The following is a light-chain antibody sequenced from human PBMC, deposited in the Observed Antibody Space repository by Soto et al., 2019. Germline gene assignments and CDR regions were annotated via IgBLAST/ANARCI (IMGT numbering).Light chain of an antibody. CDR1: QSISSN. V-gene: IGKV3-15*01. Sequence: EVVMTQSPATLSVATGESATLSCRASQSISSNLAWYQQKAGQAPRLLMYGASTRATGVPARFSGSGSGTEFTLTISSLQSEDFAIYYCQQYNHWPSYTFGQGTKLEIK. J-gene: IGKJ2*01. CDR3: QQYNHWPSYT. CDR2: GAS.